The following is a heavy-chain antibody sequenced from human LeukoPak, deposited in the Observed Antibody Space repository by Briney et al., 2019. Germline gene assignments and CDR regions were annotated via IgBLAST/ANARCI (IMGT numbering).Heavy chain of an antibody. CDR3: TRPKDLGYCSGGSCYYFDY. Sequence: GGSLRLSCAASGFTFSGSAMQWVRQASGKGLEWVGRIRSKANSYATAYAASVKGRFTISRDDSKNTAYLQMNSLKTEDTAVYYCTRPKDLGYCSGGSCYYFDYWGQGTLVTVSS. V-gene: IGHV3-73*01. CDR2: IRSKANSYAT. CDR1: GFTFSGSA. D-gene: IGHD2-15*01. J-gene: IGHJ4*02.